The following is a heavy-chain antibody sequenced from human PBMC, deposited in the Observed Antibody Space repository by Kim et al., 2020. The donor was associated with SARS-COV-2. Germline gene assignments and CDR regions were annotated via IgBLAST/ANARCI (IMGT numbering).Heavy chain of an antibody. CDR1: GYSFTSYW. CDR3: ARQKHSYYYGSGSYRFGVPHYFDY. Sequence: GESLKISCKGSGYSFTSYWIGWVRQMPGKGLEWMGIIYPGDSDTRYSPSFQGQVTISADKSISTAYLQWSSLKASDTAMYYCARQKHSYYYGSGSYRFGVPHYFDYWGQGTLVTVSS. D-gene: IGHD3-10*01. V-gene: IGHV5-51*01. J-gene: IGHJ4*02. CDR2: IYPGDSDT.